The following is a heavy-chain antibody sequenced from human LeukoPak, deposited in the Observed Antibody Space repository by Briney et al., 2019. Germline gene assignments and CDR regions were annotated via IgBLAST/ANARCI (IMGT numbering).Heavy chain of an antibody. CDR1: GFTFSNYA. Sequence: GGSLRLSCAASGFTFSNYAMSWVRQAPGKGLEWVSYISSSSSTIYYADSVKGRFTISRDNAKNSLYLQMNSLRDEDTAVYYCARVWGIAAAGGEIEYWGQGTLVTVSS. CDR3: ARVWGIAAAGGEIEY. CDR2: ISSSSSTI. D-gene: IGHD6-13*01. J-gene: IGHJ4*02. V-gene: IGHV3-48*02.